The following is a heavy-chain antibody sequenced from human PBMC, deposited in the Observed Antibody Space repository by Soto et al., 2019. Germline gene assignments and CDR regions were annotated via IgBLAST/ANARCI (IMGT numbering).Heavy chain of an antibody. CDR2: IYHSGST. V-gene: IGHV4-4*02. D-gene: IGHD5-18*01. J-gene: IGHJ4*02. CDR1: GGSISSSNW. CDR3: ARSGTRGYSYGYILGY. Sequence: QVQLQESGPGLVKPSGTLSLTCAVSGGSISSSNWWSWVRQPPGKGLEWIGEIYHSGSTNYNPSRKSRVNISVDKSKNQFSLKLSSVTAADTAVYYCARSGTRGYSYGYILGYWGQGTLVTVSS.